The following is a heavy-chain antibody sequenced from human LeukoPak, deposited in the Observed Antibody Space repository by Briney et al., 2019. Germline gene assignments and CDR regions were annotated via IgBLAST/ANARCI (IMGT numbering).Heavy chain of an antibody. CDR2: MHPSSGDT. D-gene: IGHD3-10*01. CDR1: GYTFTNYD. CDR3: TRRVRGVVIFSRAQGSFDL. Sequence: ASVKVSCKASGYTFTNYDINCIREAAGQGPEWMGWMHPSSGDTGNAEKFHGRVTMTRDTSTSTAYMELSSLRSDDTAVYYCTRRVRGVVIFSRAQGSFDLWGQGTLVTVSS. V-gene: IGHV1-8*02. J-gene: IGHJ3*01.